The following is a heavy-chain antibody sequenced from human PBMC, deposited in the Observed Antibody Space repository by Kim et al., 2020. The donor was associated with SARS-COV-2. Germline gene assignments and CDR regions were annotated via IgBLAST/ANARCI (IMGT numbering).Heavy chain of an antibody. D-gene: IGHD5-12*01. CDR3: ARDPHSGYATNAFDI. V-gene: IGHV3-74*01. J-gene: IGHJ3*02. Sequence: DSGKGRFTISRENAKNTLYLQMNSLRAEDTAVYYCARDPHSGYATNAFDIWGQGTMVTVSS.